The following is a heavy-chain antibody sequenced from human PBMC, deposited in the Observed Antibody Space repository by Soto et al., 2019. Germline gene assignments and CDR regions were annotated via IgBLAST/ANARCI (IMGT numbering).Heavy chain of an antibody. CDR3: ARMKARLGYCSSTSCSIYYYYGMDV. Sequence: SETLSLTCAVYGGSFSGYYWSWIRQPPGKGLEWIGEINHSGSTNYNPSLKSRVTISVDTSKNQLSLKLSSVTAADTAVYYCARMKARLGYCSSTSCSIYYYYGMDVWGQGTTVTVSS. V-gene: IGHV4-34*01. CDR1: GGSFSGYY. CDR2: INHSGST. D-gene: IGHD2-2*01. J-gene: IGHJ6*02.